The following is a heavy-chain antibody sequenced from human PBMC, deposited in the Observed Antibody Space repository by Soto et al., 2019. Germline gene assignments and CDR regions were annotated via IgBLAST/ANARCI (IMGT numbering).Heavy chain of an antibody. CDR1: GFTFSSYS. D-gene: IGHD6-6*01. CDR3: ARPEYSSSSYGMDV. J-gene: IGHJ6*02. CDR2: ISSSSSTI. V-gene: IGHV3-48*02. Sequence: GGSLRLSCAASGFTFSSYSMKWVRQAPGKGLEWVSYISSSSSTIYYADSVKGRFTISRDNAKNSPYLQMNSLRDEDTAVYYCARPEYSSSSYGMDVWGQGTTVTVSS.